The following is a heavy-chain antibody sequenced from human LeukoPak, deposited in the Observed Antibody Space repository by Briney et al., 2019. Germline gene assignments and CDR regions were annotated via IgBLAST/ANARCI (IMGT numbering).Heavy chain of an antibody. Sequence: GGSLRLSCAASGFTFSNAWMNWVRQAPGKGLEWVGRIKSETDGGTTDYAAPVKGTFTISRDDSENTLYPQMNSLKTEDTAVYYCTRRSSAAGRQYFDYWGQGTLVTVSS. CDR2: IKSETDGGTT. CDR3: TRRSSAAGRQYFDY. J-gene: IGHJ4*02. D-gene: IGHD6-13*01. V-gene: IGHV3-15*07. CDR1: GFTFSNAW.